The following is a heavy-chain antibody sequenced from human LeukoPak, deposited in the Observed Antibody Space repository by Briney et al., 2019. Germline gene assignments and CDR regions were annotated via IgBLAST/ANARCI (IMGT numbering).Heavy chain of an antibody. CDR3: ARVGYSSGWYYFDH. V-gene: IGHV3-33*01. CDR1: GFTFSSYG. D-gene: IGHD6-19*01. CDR2: IWYDGSNK. J-gene: IGHJ4*02. Sequence: GRSLRLSCAASGFTFSSYGMHWVRQAPGKGLEWVAVIWYDGSNKYYADSVKGRFTISRDNSKNTLYLQMNSLRAEDTAVYYCARVGYSSGWYYFDHWGQGTLVTVSS.